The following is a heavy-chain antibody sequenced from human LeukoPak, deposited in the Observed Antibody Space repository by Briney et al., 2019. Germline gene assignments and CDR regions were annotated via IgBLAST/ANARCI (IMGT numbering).Heavy chain of an antibody. V-gene: IGHV1-69*04. J-gene: IGHJ4*02. CDR1: GGTFSSYT. Sequence: ASVKVSCTASGGTFSSYTISWVRQAPGHGLEWMGRIIPILGIANYEQKFQGRVTITADKSTSTAYMELSSLRTEDTAVYYCARDASIAVAGTPFRYFDYWGQGTLCTVSS. CDR2: IIPILGIA. D-gene: IGHD6-19*01. CDR3: ARDASIAVAGTPFRYFDY.